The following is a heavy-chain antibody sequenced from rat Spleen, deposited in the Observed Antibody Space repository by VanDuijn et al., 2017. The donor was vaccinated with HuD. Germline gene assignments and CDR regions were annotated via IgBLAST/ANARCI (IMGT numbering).Heavy chain of an antibody. CDR3: ARGYVMDA. J-gene: IGHJ4*01. CDR1: GFTFNNYW. V-gene: IGHV5S13*01. CDR2: ISTGGGNT. Sequence: EVQLVESGGGLVQPGRSLKLSCVASGFTFNNYWMGWIRQAPGKGLEWVASISTGGGNTYYRDSVKGRFTISRDNAKNTQYLQMDSLRSEDTATYYCARGYVMDAWGQGASVTVSS.